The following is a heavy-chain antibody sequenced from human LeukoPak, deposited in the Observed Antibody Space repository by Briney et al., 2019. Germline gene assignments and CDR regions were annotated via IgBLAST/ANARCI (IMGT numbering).Heavy chain of an antibody. CDR1: GFTFSSYG. CDR2: ISYDGSNK. D-gene: IGHD6-19*01. J-gene: IGHJ6*02. CDR3: ARGGVVAVAGLYYGMDV. Sequence: PGGSLRLSCAASGFTFSSYGMHWVRQAPGKGLEWVAVISYDGSNKYYADSVKGRFTISRDNSKNTLYLQMNSLRAEDTAVYYCARGGVVAVAGLYYGMDVWGQGTTVTVSS. V-gene: IGHV3-30*03.